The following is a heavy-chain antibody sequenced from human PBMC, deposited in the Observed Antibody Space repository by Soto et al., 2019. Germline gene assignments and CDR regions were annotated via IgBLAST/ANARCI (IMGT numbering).Heavy chain of an antibody. V-gene: IGHV4-34*01. D-gene: IGHD6-6*01. CDR1: GGSFSGYY. CDR3: ARGDSSLGLYNWFDP. Sequence: PSETLSLTCGVYGGSFSGYYWSWIRQPPGKGLEWIGEINHSGSTNYNPSLKSRVTISVDTSKNQFSLKLSSVTAADTAVYYCARGDSSLGLYNWFDPWGQGTLVTVSS. J-gene: IGHJ5*02. CDR2: INHSGST.